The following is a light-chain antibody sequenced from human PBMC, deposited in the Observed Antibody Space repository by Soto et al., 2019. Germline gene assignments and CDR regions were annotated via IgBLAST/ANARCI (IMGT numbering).Light chain of an antibody. CDR2: DIR. CDR1: SSDVGGYKY. CDR3: SSYTSSSTRV. V-gene: IGLV2-14*03. Sequence: QSVLTQPASVSVSPGQSITISCTGTSSDVGGYKYVSWYQQHPGKAPKLMIYDIRNRPSGVSNRFSGSKSGNTASLTISGLQAEDEADYYCSSYTSSSTRVFGTGTKLTVL. J-gene: IGLJ1*01.